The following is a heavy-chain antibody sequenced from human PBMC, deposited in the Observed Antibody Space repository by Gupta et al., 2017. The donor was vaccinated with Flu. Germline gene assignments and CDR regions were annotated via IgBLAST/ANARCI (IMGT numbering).Heavy chain of an antibody. CDR3: ARDDPRKYYDFWSGYHDAFDI. V-gene: IGHV4-61*02. Sequence: VQLQESGPGLVKPSQTLSLTCSVSGGSISSGSYYWSWIRPSAGKGLEWIGRIYTSGSTNYNPSLKSRVTISVDTSKNQFSLKLSSVTAADTAVYYCARDDPRKYYDFWSGYHDAFDIWGQGTMVTVSS. D-gene: IGHD3-3*01. J-gene: IGHJ3*02. CDR2: IYTSGST. CDR1: GGSISSGSYY.